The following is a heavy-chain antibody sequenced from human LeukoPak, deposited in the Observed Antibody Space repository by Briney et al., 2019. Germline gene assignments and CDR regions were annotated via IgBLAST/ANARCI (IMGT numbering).Heavy chain of an antibody. CDR2: ISPDGTVT. V-gene: IGHV3-74*01. Sequence: GGSLRLSCVASGFALSDSWMHRVRQTPGKGLVWVSHISPDGTVTNYADFVKGRFIISRDNAKNTVFLQINSLRAEDTSVYFCARDVGFSPDRWGQGTLVTVSS. D-gene: IGHD1-14*01. CDR3: ARDVGFSPDR. CDR1: GFALSDSW. J-gene: IGHJ1*01.